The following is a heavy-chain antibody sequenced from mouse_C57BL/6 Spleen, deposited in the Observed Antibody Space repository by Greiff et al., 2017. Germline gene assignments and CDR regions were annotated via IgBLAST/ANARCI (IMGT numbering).Heavy chain of an antibody. CDR1: GFTFSSYA. Sequence: EVQVVESGGGLVKPGGSLKLSCAASGFTFSSYAMSWVRQTPEKRLAWVATISDGGSYTYYPDNVKGRFTISRDNSKNNLYLQMRHLKSEDTAMYYCARAYDYDEGYYFDYWGQGTTLTVSS. J-gene: IGHJ2*01. V-gene: IGHV5-4*01. CDR3: ARAYDYDEGYYFDY. CDR2: ISDGGSYT. D-gene: IGHD2-4*01.